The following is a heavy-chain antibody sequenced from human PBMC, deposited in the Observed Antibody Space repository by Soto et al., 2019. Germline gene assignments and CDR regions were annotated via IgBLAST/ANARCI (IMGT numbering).Heavy chain of an antibody. CDR1: GYSFAGYW. CDR3: ARSSPASKKGWFDP. D-gene: IGHD2-2*01. Sequence: PVESLKISCKGSGYSFAGYWITWLREKPVKGLEWIGLIDPSDSYTYYSPSFRGHVTISADKSISTAYLQWSSLKASDTAMYYCARSSPASKKGWFDPWGQGTLVTVSS. V-gene: IGHV5-10-1*01. J-gene: IGHJ5*02. CDR2: IDPSDSYT.